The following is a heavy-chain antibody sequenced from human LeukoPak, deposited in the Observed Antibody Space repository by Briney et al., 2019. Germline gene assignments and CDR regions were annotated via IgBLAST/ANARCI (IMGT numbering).Heavy chain of an antibody. D-gene: IGHD3-16*02. CDR1: GGSISSGGYY. CDR2: IYYSGRT. V-gene: IGHV4-31*03. J-gene: IGHJ4*02. Sequence: SETLSLTCTVSGGSISSGGYYWSWIRQHPGKGLEWIGFIYYSGRTYYNPSLKSRVTFSVDTSKNQFSLKLSSVNAADTAVYYCARAVYDYIWGSYRFDYWGQGTLVTVSS. CDR3: ARAVYDYIWGSYRFDY.